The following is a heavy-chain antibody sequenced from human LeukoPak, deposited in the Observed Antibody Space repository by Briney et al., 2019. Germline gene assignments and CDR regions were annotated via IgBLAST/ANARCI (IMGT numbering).Heavy chain of an antibody. J-gene: IGHJ4*02. CDR3: ARDNRITGTRFFDY. D-gene: IGHD1-7*01. V-gene: IGHV3-21*01. CDR1: GFTFSSYS. Sequence: GGSLRLSCAASGFTFSSYSMNWARQAPGKGLEWVSSISSSSSYIYYADSVKGRFTISRDNAKNSLYLQMNSLRAEDTAVYYCARDNRITGTRFFDYWGQGTLVAVSS. CDR2: ISSSSSYI.